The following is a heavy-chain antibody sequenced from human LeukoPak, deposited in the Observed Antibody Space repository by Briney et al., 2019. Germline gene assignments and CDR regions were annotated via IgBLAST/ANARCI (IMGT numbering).Heavy chain of an antibody. CDR1: GFTFSSYS. V-gene: IGHV3-21*01. J-gene: IGHJ6*03. Sequence: GGSLRLSCAASGFTFSSYSMNWVRQAPGKGLKWVSSISSSSSYIYYADSVKGRFTISRGNAKNSLYLQMNSLRAEDTAVYYCAREGYCSGGSCWEFYYYYYMDVWGKGTTVTVSS. D-gene: IGHD2-15*01. CDR3: AREGYCSGGSCWEFYYYYYMDV. CDR2: ISSSSSYI.